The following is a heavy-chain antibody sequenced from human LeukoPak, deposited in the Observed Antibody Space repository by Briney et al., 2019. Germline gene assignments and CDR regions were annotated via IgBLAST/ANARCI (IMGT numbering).Heavy chain of an antibody. CDR3: ESGIRYFDWLGDAFDI. Sequence: GGSLRLSCAASGFTFSSYAMHWVRQAPGKGLEWVAVISYDGSNKYYADSVKGRFTISRDNSKNTLYLQMNSLRAEDTAVYHGESGIRYFDWLGDAFDIWGQGTMVTVSS. CDR1: GFTFSSYA. V-gene: IGHV3-30*04. J-gene: IGHJ3*02. D-gene: IGHD3-9*01. CDR2: ISYDGSNK.